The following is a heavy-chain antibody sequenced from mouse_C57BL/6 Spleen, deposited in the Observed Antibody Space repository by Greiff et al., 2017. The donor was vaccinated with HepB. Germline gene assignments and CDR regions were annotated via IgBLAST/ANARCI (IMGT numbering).Heavy chain of an antibody. CDR2: INPSTGGT. CDR3: ASPEYFDV. V-gene: IGHV1-43*01. J-gene: IGHJ1*03. CDR1: GYSFTGYY. Sequence: VHVKQSGPELVKPGASVKISCKASGYSFTGYYMHWVKQSSEKSLEWIGEINPSTGGTSYNQKFKGKATLTVDKSSSTAYMQLKSLTSEDSAVYYCASPEYFDVWGTGTTVTVSS.